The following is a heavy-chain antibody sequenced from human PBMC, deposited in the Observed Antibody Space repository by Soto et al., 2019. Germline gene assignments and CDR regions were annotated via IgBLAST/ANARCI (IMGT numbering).Heavy chain of an antibody. Sequence: QVQLQQWGAGLLKPSETLSLTCAVYGGSFSGYYWSWIRQPPGKGLEWIGEINHSGSTNYNPSLKSRVTISVDSSKNQFSLKLSSVTAADTAVYYCARGPPGYCSGGSCYAGGNWSDPWGQGTLVTVSS. D-gene: IGHD2-15*01. CDR2: INHSGST. V-gene: IGHV4-34*01. CDR1: GGSFSGYY. CDR3: ARGPPGYCSGGSCYAGGNWSDP. J-gene: IGHJ5*02.